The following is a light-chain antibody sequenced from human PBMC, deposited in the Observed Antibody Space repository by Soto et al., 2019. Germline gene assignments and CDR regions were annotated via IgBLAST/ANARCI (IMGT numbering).Light chain of an antibody. CDR1: QTISTY. Sequence: DIQMTQSPSPLSASVGDRVTITCRASQTISTYLNWYQQKPGKAPKLLIYGASSLQSGVPSRFSGSGSGTDFTLTISSLQPEDFGTYYCQQSFSTPQTFGQGTKVDI. CDR3: QQSFSTPQT. V-gene: IGKV1-39*01. CDR2: GAS. J-gene: IGKJ1*01.